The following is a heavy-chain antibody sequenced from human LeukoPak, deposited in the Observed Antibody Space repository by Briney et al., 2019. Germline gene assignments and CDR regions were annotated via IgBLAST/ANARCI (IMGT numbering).Heavy chain of an antibody. J-gene: IGHJ5*02. V-gene: IGHV4-59*08. CDR2: IYYSGST. CDR1: GGSISSYY. D-gene: IGHD2-15*01. CDR3: ARQYCSGGSCYDDP. Sequence: SETLSLTCTVSGGSISSYYWSWIRQPPGKGLEWIGYIYYSGSTNYNPSLKSRVTISVDTSKNQFSLKLSSVTAADTAVYYCARQYCSGGSCYDDPWGQGTLVTVSP.